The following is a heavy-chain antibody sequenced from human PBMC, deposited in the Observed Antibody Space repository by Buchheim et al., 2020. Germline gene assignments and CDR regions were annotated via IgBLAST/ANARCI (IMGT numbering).Heavy chain of an antibody. J-gene: IGHJ4*02. CDR3: ARETNDFWSDVRYFDK. V-gene: IGHV4-61*08. CDR2: ILYSGST. D-gene: IGHD3-3*01. CDR1: SGSVTNGVHY. Sequence: QVQLQESGPGLVKPSETLSLTCSVSSGSVTNGVHYWSWIRQPPGKGLEWIGYILYSGSTNYNPSFKRRITISVDTSKNQVSLKLASVSAADTAVYYCARETNDFWSDVRYFDKWGRGTL.